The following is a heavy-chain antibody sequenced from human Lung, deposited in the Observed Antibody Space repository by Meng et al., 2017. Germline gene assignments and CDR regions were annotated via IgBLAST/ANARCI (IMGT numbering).Heavy chain of an antibody. D-gene: IGHD5-18*01. CDR2: INAGNGNT. J-gene: IGHJ4*02. CDR1: GYTFSTYT. Sequence: QVQLVQSGAEGKTPGAAAKGSRKASGYTFSTYTMHWVRQAPGQRLEWMGWINAGNGNTKFSQKFQGRVTITRDTSASTAYMELSSLRSEDTAVYYCARDAAMVKGGDYWGQGTLVTVSS. V-gene: IGHV1-3*01. CDR3: ARDAAMVKGGDY.